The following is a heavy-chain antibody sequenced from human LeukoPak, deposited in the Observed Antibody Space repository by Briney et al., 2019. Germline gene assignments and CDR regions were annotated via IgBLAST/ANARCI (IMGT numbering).Heavy chain of an antibody. J-gene: IGHJ6*03. CDR1: GYTFTSYY. CDR3: ARAPYMITIFGVGDRYYYMDV. D-gene: IGHD3-3*01. V-gene: IGHV1-46*01. CDR2: INPSGGST. Sequence: ASVKVSCKASGYTFTSYYMHWVRQAPGQGLERMGIINPSGGSTSYAQKFQGRVTMTRDTSTSTVYMELSSLRSDDTAVYYCARAPYMITIFGVGDRYYYMDVWGKGTTVTVSS.